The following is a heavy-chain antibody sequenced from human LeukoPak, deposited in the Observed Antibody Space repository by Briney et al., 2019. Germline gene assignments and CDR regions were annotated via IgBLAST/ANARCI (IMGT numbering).Heavy chain of an antibody. Sequence: PGGSLRLSCTASGFTFGDYAMSWVRQAPGKGLEWVGFIRSRAYGGTTEYAASVRGRFTISRDDSKSIAYLQMNSLKIEDTAVYYCTREESPYYFDYWGQGTLVTVSS. CDR2: IRSRAYGGTT. J-gene: IGHJ4*02. CDR1: GFTFGDYA. V-gene: IGHV3-49*04. CDR3: TREESPYYFDY.